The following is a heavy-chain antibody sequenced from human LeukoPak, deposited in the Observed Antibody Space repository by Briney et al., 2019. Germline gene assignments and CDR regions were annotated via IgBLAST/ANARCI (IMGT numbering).Heavy chain of an antibody. D-gene: IGHD3-10*01. CDR2: IRYDGSNK. Sequence: GGSLRLSCAASGFTFSSYGMHWVRQAPGKGLEWVAFIRYDGSNKYYADSVKGRFTISRDNSKNTLYLQMNSLRAEDTAVYYCARGGYDSGSYYKGPLYYFDYWGQGTLVTVSS. CDR3: ARGGYDSGSYYKGPLYYFDY. CDR1: GFTFSSYG. V-gene: IGHV3-30*02. J-gene: IGHJ4*02.